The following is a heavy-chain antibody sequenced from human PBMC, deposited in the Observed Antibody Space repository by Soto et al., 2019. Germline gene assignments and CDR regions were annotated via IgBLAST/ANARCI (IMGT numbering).Heavy chain of an antibody. J-gene: IGHJ4*02. V-gene: IGHV1-18*01. Sequence: QVQLVQSGAEVKKPGASVKVSCKASGYTFTSYGISWVRQAPGQGLEWMGWISAYSGSTNYAQKLQGRVTMTTDTTTSTAYMELRSLGSDDTAVYYCARSIAAAVDFDYWGQGTLVTVSS. CDR2: ISAYSGST. CDR3: ARSIAAAVDFDY. D-gene: IGHD6-13*01. CDR1: GYTFTSYG.